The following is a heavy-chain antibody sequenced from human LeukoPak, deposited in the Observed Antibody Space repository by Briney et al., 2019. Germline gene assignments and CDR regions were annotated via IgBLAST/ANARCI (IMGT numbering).Heavy chain of an antibody. V-gene: IGHV1-2*06. CDR1: GYTFTAYS. D-gene: IGHD5-18*01. CDR2: INPNSGGT. CDR3: ARGNNYGHDY. J-gene: IGHJ4*02. Sequence: ASVKVSCKASGYTFTAYSMHWVRQAPGQGLEWMGRINPNSGGTNYAQKFQGRVTMTRDTSISTAYMELSRLKSDDTAVYYCARGNNYGHDYWGQGTLVTVSS.